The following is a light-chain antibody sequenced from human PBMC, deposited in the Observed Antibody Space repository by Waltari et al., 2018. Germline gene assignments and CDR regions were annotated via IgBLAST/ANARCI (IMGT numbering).Light chain of an antibody. V-gene: IGLV2-23*01. J-gene: IGLJ3*02. CDR3: CSYAGSSTLV. Sequence: QSALTQPASVSGSPGQSITISCTGTSSDVGSYNLVSWYQQHPGKAPKLMIYEGSKRPSGVSNRLSGSKSGNTASLTISGLQAEDDADYYCCSYAGSSTLVFGGGTKLTVL. CDR2: EGS. CDR1: SSDVGSYNL.